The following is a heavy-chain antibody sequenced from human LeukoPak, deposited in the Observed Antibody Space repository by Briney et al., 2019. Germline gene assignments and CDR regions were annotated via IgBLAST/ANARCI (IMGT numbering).Heavy chain of an antibody. CDR2: IYHSGST. Sequence: PTETLSLTCAVSGGSISSSNWWSWVRQPPGKGLEWIGEIYHSGSTNYNPSLRSRVTISVDKSKNQFSLKLSSVTAADTAVYYCARDRGAVDSSGYGFDYWGQGTLVTVSS. CDR1: GGSISSSNW. V-gene: IGHV4-4*02. CDR3: ARDRGAVDSSGYGFDY. J-gene: IGHJ4*02. D-gene: IGHD3-22*01.